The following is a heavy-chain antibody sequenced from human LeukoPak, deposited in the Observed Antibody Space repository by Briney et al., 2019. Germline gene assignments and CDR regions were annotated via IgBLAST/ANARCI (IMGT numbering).Heavy chain of an antibody. CDR3: ASLLYYYDSSGYYYENAFDI. V-gene: IGHV3-11*04. Sequence: KAGGSLRLSCAASGFTFSDYYMSWIRQAPGKGLEWVSYISSSGSTIYYADSVKGRFTISRDNAKNSLYLQMNSLRAEDTAVYYCASLLYYYDSSGYYYENAFDIWGQGTMVTVSS. CDR2: ISSSGSTI. D-gene: IGHD3-22*01. CDR1: GFTFSDYY. J-gene: IGHJ3*02.